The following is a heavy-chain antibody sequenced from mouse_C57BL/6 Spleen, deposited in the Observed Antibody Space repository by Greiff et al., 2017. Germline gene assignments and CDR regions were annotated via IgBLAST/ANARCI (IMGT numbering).Heavy chain of an antibody. CDR2: IYPSDSYT. J-gene: IGHJ2*01. V-gene: IGHV1-59*01. CDR3: ARERYYNCVLFDY. Sequence: QVQLQQPGAELVRPGTSVKMSCKASGYTFTSYWMHWVKQRPGQGLEWIGVIYPSDSYTNYNQKFKGKATLTVDTSSSTAYMQLSSLTSEDSAVDYCARERYYNCVLFDYWGQGTTLTVSS. CDR1: GYTFTSYW. D-gene: IGHD1-3*01.